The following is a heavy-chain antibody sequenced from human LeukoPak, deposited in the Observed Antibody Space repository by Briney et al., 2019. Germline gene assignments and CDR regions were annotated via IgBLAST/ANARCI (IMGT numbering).Heavy chain of an antibody. J-gene: IGHJ6*03. CDR1: EYTFIAYY. D-gene: IGHD6-13*01. Sequence: GASVKVSCRACEYTFIAYYMHCVRQAPGQGLEWMGGINPSSGGTNYVQKFQGRVTMTRDTSISTAYMELSRLRSDDTAVYYCARGPSWQQLVTLVSGYHYYMDVWGKGTTVTVSS. CDR2: INPSSGGT. V-gene: IGHV1-2*02. CDR3: ARGPSWQQLVTLVSGYHYYMDV.